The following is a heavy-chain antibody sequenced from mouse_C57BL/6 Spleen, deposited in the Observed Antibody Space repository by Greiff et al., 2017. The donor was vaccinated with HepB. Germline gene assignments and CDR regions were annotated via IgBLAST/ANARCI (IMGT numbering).Heavy chain of an antibody. CDR1: GFTFSSYA. CDR3: ARDDPDY. J-gene: IGHJ2*01. CDR2: ISDGGSYT. Sequence: EVMLVESGGGLVKPGGSLKLSCAASGFTFSSYAMSWVRQTPEKRLEWVATISDGGSYTYYPDNVKGRFTISRDNAKNNRYLQMSHLKSEDTAMYYCARDDPDYWGQGTTLTVSS. V-gene: IGHV5-4*01.